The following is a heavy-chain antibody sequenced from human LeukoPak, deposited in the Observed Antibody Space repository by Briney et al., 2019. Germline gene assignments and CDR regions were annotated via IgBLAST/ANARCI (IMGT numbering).Heavy chain of an antibody. Sequence: SETLSLTCAVYGGSFSGYYWSWIRQPPGKGLEWIGEINHSGSTNYNPSLKSRVTVSVDTSKNQFSLNLSSVTAADTAVYYCARISIVVVPAYFDYWGQGTLVTVSS. CDR1: GGSFSGYY. CDR3: ARISIVVVPAYFDY. D-gene: IGHD2-2*01. CDR2: INHSGST. J-gene: IGHJ4*02. V-gene: IGHV4-34*01.